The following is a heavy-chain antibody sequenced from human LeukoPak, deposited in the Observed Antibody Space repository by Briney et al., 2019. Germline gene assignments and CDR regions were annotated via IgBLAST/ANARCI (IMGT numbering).Heavy chain of an antibody. CDR1: GDSITYYY. D-gene: IGHD6-19*01. J-gene: IGHJ3*02. V-gene: IGHV4-4*07. CDR2: ILTSGTA. CDR3: ARGLDRYGSGRDGFDI. Sequence: PSETLSLTCTVSGDSITYYYWDWVRQPAGKGLQWIARILTSGTAHYNPSLNSRVGMSVDSSKNQFSLTLTSVTAADTAVYYCARGLDRYGSGRDGFDIWGQGKMVTVSS.